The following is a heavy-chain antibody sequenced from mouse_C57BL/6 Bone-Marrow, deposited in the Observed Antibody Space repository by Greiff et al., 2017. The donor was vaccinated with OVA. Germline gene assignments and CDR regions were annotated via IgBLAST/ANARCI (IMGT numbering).Heavy chain of an antibody. V-gene: IGHV1-69*01. Sequence: QVQLQQPGAELVMPGASVKLSCKASGYTFTSYWMHWVKQRPGQGLEWIGEIDPSDSYTNYTHKFKGKSTVTVDKSSSTAYMQLSSLTSEDSAVYYGAREGCYYSYAMDDWGQGTSVTVSS. CDR2: IDPSDSYT. CDR1: GYTFTSYW. J-gene: IGHJ4*01. D-gene: IGHD2-12*01. CDR3: AREGCYYSYAMDD.